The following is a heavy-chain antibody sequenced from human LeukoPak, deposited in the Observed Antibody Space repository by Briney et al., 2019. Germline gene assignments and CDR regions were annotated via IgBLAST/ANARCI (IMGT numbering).Heavy chain of an antibody. V-gene: IGHV3-74*01. J-gene: IGHJ4*02. CDR2: INSDGSST. CDR3: ARAGVTYYYDSTFDY. CDR1: GFTFSSYW. D-gene: IGHD3-22*01. Sequence: GGSLRLSCAASGFTFSSYWMRWVRQAPGKGLGWVSRINSDGSSTSYADSVKGRFTISRDNAKNTLYLQMNSLRAEDTAVYYCARAGVTYYYDSTFDYWGQGTLVTVSS.